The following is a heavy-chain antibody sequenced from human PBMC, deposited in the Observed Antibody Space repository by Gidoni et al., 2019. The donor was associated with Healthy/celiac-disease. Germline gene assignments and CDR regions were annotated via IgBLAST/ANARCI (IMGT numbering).Heavy chain of an antibody. D-gene: IGHD3-22*01. V-gene: IGHV1-8*01. CDR1: GYTFPSYD. Sequence: QVQLVQSGAEVKKPGASVTVSCRASGYTFPSYDLNWVRQATGQGREWMGWMNPNSGNTGYAQKFQGRVTMTRNTSISTAYMELSSLRSEDTAVYYCARGADYYDISGYYSGNWFDPWGQGTLFTVSS. CDR3: ARGADYYDISGYYSGNWFDP. CDR2: MNPNSGNT. J-gene: IGHJ5*02.